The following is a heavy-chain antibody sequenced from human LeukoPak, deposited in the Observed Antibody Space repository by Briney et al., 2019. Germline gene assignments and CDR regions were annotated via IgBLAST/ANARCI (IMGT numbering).Heavy chain of an antibody. Sequence: PSETLSLTCTVSGGSISGYYWSWIRQPAGKGLEWIGRFYTSEGTNYNPSLRSRVTISVDTSKTQFSLKLSSVTAADTAVYYCARGDTVMMGSFGYWGQGTLVTVSS. CDR1: GGSISGYY. CDR3: ARGDTVMMGSFGY. V-gene: IGHV4-4*07. CDR2: FYTSEGT. D-gene: IGHD5-18*01. J-gene: IGHJ4*02.